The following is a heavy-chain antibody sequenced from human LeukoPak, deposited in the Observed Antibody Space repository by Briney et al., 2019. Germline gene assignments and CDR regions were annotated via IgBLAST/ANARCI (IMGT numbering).Heavy chain of an antibody. V-gene: IGHV1-69*05. CDR2: IIPIFGTA. Sequence: ASVKVSCKTSGGTFSSYAISWVRQAPGQGLEWMGGIIPIFGTANYAQKLQGRVTMTTDTSTSTAYMELRSLRSDDTAVYYCARDIPLCSGGSCYSGFERPNLHYYYYYGMDVWGQGTTVTVSS. J-gene: IGHJ6*02. CDR3: ARDIPLCSGGSCYSGFERPNLHYYYYYGMDV. CDR1: GGTFSSYA. D-gene: IGHD2-15*01.